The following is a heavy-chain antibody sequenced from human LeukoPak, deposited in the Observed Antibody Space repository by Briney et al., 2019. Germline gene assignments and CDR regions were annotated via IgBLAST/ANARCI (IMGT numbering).Heavy chain of an antibody. Sequence: PGGSLRLSCAASGFTFSSYAMSWVRQAPGKGLEWVSAISGSGGSTYYADSVKGRFTISRDNSKNTLYLQMNSLRAEDTAVYYCAKGEAYYDFWSGYQSINYFDYWAREPWSPSPQ. V-gene: IGHV3-23*01. CDR1: GFTFSSYA. D-gene: IGHD3-3*01. J-gene: IGHJ4*02. CDR2: ISGSGGST. CDR3: AKGEAYYDFWSGYQSINYFDY.